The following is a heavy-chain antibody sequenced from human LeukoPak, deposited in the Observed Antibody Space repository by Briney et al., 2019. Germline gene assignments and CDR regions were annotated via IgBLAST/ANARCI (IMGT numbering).Heavy chain of an antibody. J-gene: IGHJ4*02. CDR3: AKGHGEYCDGHCSSRVLDY. D-gene: IGHD2-21*01. CDR2: ISGNGGST. Sequence: RGSLRLSCAASGLTFSSYAMSWVRQAPGKGLEWVSIISGNGGSTHYADSVKGRFTISRDNSKNTVFLQMNSLRAEDTAVYYCAKGHGEYCDGHCSSRVLDYWGQGTLVTVSS. V-gene: IGHV3-23*01. CDR1: GLTFSSYA.